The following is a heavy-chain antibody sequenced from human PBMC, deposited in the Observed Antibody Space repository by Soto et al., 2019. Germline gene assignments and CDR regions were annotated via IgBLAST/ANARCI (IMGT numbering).Heavy chain of an antibody. CDR3: ARDFYNQLLGGTYYYYGMDV. CDR1: GGTFSSYA. CDR2: IIPIFGTA. J-gene: IGHJ6*02. V-gene: IGHV1-69*13. Sequence: SVKVSSKASGGTFSSYAISWVRHAPGQGLEWMGGIIPIFGTANYAQKFQGRVTITADESTSTAYMELSSLRSEDTAVYYCARDFYNQLLGGTYYYYGMDVWGQGNTVTVT. D-gene: IGHD2-2*01.